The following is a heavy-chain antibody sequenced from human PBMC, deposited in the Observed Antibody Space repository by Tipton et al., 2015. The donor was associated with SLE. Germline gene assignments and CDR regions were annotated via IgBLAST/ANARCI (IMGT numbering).Heavy chain of an antibody. CDR2: IYTSGST. D-gene: IGHD6-13*01. J-gene: IGHJ3*02. Sequence: TLSLTCTVSGGSISSGSYYWSWIRQPAGKGLEWIGRIYTSGSTNYNPSLKSRVTISVDTSKNQFSLKLSSVTAADTAVYYCARPSTSWSYDAFDIWGQGTMVTVSS. CDR3: ARPSTSWSYDAFDI. V-gene: IGHV4-61*02. CDR1: GGSISSGSYY.